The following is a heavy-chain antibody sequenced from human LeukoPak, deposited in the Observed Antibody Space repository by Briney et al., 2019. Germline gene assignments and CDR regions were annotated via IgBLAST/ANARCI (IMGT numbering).Heavy chain of an antibody. CDR3: VRSPKGTAVTANWFDP. CDR1: GGSISGASSRGTINY. V-gene: IGHV4-39*07. Sequence: SETLSLTCTISGGSISGASSRGTINYWACVRHPPGKGLEGIGGIYYNGHTFSNPSLKSRVTMSLDTSRNQVSLKLSSVTAADTAVYYCVRSPKGTAVTANWFDPWGQGTLVTVSS. CDR2: IYYNGHT. J-gene: IGHJ5*02. D-gene: IGHD6-19*01.